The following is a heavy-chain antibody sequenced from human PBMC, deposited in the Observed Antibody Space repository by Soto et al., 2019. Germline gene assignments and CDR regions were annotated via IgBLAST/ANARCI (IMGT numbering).Heavy chain of an antibody. V-gene: IGHV1-69*04. D-gene: IGHD5-12*01. Sequence: QVHLVQSGAEMKKPGSSVKVSCKVSGGDLTNSGISWVRQAPGQGLEWMGGIFPLLGMVDYSQKFQGRVTITADESTNTAYMDLGSLRSDDTAVYYCAKEAVSGFKSWGQGTLVIVSS. CDR2: IFPLLGMV. J-gene: IGHJ4*02. CDR3: AKEAVSGFKS. CDR1: GGDLTNSG.